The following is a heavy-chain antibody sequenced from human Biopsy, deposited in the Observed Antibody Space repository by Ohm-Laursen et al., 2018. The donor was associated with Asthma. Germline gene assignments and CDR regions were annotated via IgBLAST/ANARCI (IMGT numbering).Heavy chain of an antibody. J-gene: IGHJ4*02. CDR3: GRERSYMVDY. CDR1: GFTFGSYG. Sequence: SLRLSCAAPGFTFGSYGLHWVRQAPGKGLKWVADIWFDGSNKHYADSVKGRFTISRDNSKNTLYLQMNSLRAEDTALYYCGRERSYMVDYWGQGTLVTVSS. D-gene: IGHD3-10*01. V-gene: IGHV3-33*01. CDR2: IWFDGSNK.